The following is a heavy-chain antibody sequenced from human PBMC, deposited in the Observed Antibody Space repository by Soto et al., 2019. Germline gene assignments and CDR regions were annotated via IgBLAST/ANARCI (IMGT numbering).Heavy chain of an antibody. CDR2: IQSKADGGTS. CDR1: GFTLTNAW. Sequence: EVQLVESGGGLVKTGGSLGLSCAGSGFTLTNAWMRWVRQAPGKGLEWIGRIQSKADGGTSEYAAPGKGRFTISRDESKDTLLLQMTSQKAEHPAVYFWARTNKGKHDHWGQGTLVTVSP. V-gene: IGHV3-15*01. CDR3: ARTNKGKHDH. D-gene: IGHD3-16*01. J-gene: IGHJ1*01.